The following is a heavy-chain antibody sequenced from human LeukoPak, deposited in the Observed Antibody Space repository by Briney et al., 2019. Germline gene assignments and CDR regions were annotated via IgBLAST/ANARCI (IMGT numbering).Heavy chain of an antibody. CDR2: IKSDGSST. V-gene: IGHV3-74*01. Sequence: GGSLTLSCAASGFTFSNYWMHWVGQAPGKGPVWVSRIKSDGSSTRFADSVQGRFTISRDNGKNTLYLQMDSLRAEDTAVYYCARGGETNNWYPGYFDYWGQGALVTVSS. D-gene: IGHD1-1*01. CDR1: GFTFSNYW. CDR3: ARGGETNNWYPGYFDY. J-gene: IGHJ4*02.